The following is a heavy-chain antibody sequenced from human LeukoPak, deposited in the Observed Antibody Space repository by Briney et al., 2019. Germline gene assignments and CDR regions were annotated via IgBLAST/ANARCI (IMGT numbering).Heavy chain of an antibody. Sequence: GGSLRLSCAASGFTFSSYAMSWVRQAPGKGPEWVSAISGSGGSTYYADSVKGRFTISRDNSKNTLYLQMNSLRAEDTAVYYCAKGVRYFDWLRTFDYWGQGTLVTVSS. CDR2: ISGSGGST. V-gene: IGHV3-23*01. D-gene: IGHD3-9*01. CDR1: GFTFSSYA. CDR3: AKGVRYFDWLRTFDY. J-gene: IGHJ4*02.